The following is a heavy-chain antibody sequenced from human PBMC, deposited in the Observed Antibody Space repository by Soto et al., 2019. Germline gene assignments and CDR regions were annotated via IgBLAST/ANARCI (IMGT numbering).Heavy chain of an antibody. CDR1: GFTFSSYG. Sequence: GGSLRLSCAASGFTFSSYGMHWVRQAPGKGLEWVAVIWYDGSNKYYADSVKGRFTISRDNSKNTLYLQMNSLRAEDTAVYYCARDCVPMTTVTPLDYWGQGTLVTVSS. D-gene: IGHD4-4*01. CDR2: IWYDGSNK. CDR3: ARDCVPMTTVTPLDY. V-gene: IGHV3-33*01. J-gene: IGHJ4*02.